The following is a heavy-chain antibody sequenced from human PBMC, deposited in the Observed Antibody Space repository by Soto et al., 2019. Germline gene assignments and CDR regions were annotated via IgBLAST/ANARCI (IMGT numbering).Heavy chain of an antibody. J-gene: IGHJ6*02. CDR3: AKDGPIGYCSSTSCRRYYYYGMDV. Sequence: HPGGSLRLSCAASGFTFSSYGMHWVRQAPGKGLEWVAVISYDGSNKYYADSVKGRFTISRDNSKKTLYLRMNSLRAEDTAVYYCAKDGPIGYCSSTSCRRYYYYGMDVWGQGTTVTVSS. CDR2: ISYDGSNK. D-gene: IGHD2-2*01. CDR1: GFTFSSYG. V-gene: IGHV3-30*18.